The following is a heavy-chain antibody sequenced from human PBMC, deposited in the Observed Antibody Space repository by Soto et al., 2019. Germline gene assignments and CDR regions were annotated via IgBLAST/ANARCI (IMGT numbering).Heavy chain of an antibody. CDR2: INPILGIA. CDR1: GGSDSNYI. J-gene: IGHJ6*02. V-gene: IGHV1-69*02. CDR3: ARANGDHYYYYGLDV. Sequence: QVQLVQSGAEVKKPGSSVKVSCKASGGSDSNYIISRVRQAPGQGHEWMGRINPILGIAIYAQKFQDRVTVTAEKSTGTAYMELSSRRPEDTAVYYCARANGDHYYYYGLDVWGQGTAVTVSS. D-gene: IGHD4-17*01.